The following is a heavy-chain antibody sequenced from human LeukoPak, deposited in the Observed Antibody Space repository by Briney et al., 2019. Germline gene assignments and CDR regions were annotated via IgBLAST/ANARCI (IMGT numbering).Heavy chain of an antibody. J-gene: IGHJ4*02. CDR1: GFTFSNYA. V-gene: IGHV3-23*01. CDR2: ISGSGSST. CDR3: AKTPVSYRSGWTNFDY. D-gene: IGHD6-19*01. Sequence: GGSLRLSCAASGFTFSNYAMSWVRQAPVKGLEWVSGISGSGSSTYYADSVKGRFTISRDNSKNTLYVQMNSLRAGDTAVYFCAKTPVSYRSGWTNFDYWGQGTLVTVSS.